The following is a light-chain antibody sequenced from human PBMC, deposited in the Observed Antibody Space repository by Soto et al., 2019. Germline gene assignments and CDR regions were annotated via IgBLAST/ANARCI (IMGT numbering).Light chain of an antibody. CDR1: STDVGGSNY. J-gene: IGLJ1*01. Sequence: QSVLAQPSSVSGSPGQSITISCTGTSTDVGGSNYVSWYQHHSGKAPKLRIYEVTNRPSGISDRFSGSKSVNTASLTISGLQAEHESDYYCGSYSSSDTPFVLGSGTKVTVL. V-gene: IGLV2-14*01. CDR3: GSYSSSDTPFV. CDR2: EVT.